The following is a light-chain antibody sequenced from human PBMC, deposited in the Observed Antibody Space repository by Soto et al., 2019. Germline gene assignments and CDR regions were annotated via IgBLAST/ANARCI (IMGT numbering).Light chain of an antibody. CDR1: QYISNH. CDR3: QQSYSSPIT. V-gene: IGKV1-39*01. CDR2: AAS. Sequence: DIELTQSPSSLSASVGDTVTITCRASQYISNHLNWYQKKPGKAPKLLLYAASTLQSGVPSRFSGSGSGTDLTLTITSLQPEDSATYFCQQSYSSPITFGHGTRLEIK. J-gene: IGKJ5*01.